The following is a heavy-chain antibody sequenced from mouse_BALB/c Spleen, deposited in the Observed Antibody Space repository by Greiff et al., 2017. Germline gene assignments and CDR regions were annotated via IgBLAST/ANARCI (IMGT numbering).Heavy chain of an antibody. Sequence: EVQLQQSGPELVKPGASVKMSCKASGYTFTSYVMHWVKQKPGQGLEWIGYINPYNDGTKYNEKFKGKATLTSDKSSSTADMELSSLTSEDSAVYYCAKWLRLGDYYAMDYWGQGTSVTVSS. CDR1: GYTFTSYV. CDR3: AKWLRLGDYYAMDY. V-gene: IGHV1-14*01. CDR2: INPYNDGT. J-gene: IGHJ4*01. D-gene: IGHD2-2*01.